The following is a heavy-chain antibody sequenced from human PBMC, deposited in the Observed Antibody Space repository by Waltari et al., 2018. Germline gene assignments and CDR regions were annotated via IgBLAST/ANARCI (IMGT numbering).Heavy chain of an antibody. CDR2: IYHSGST. V-gene: IGHV4-38-2*02. Sequence: QVQLQESGPGLVRPSETLSLTCDVSGYSISSGYLWGWIRQPPGKGLEWIGRIYHSGSTHHNPALRSRVTFSVDTFKNQFSLKVNSVTAADTAVYYCARDRRTAPRPTLGGALNWFDPWGHGTLVTVSS. J-gene: IGHJ5*02. D-gene: IGHD3-10*01. CDR3: ARDRRTAPRPTLGGALNWFDP. CDR1: GYSISSGYL.